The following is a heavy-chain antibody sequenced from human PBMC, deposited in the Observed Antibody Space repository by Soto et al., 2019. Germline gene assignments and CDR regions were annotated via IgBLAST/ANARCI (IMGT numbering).Heavy chain of an antibody. J-gene: IGHJ4*02. V-gene: IGHV1-2*06. CDR1: GYRFTTYY. Sequence: QVQLVQSGAEVKQPGASVMVSCGASGYRFTTYYIHWVRQAPGQGLELVGRMNIDTGGTTYAQKSQRRDTTTRTTSISPSYMEVSRLESDNTALSSCARHGTFVFRGYSFAFDFWGQGPLVTVSS. CDR3: ARHGTFVFRGYSFAFDF. D-gene: IGHD5-18*01. CDR2: MNIDTGGT.